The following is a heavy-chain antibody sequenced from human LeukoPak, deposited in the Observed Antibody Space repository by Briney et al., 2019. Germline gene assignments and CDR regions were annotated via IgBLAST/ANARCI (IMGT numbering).Heavy chain of an antibody. CDR1: GYTFTGYY. Sequence: ASVKVSCKASGYTFTGYYMHWMRQAPGQGLEWMGWINPNSGGTNYAQKFQGRVTMTRDTSISTAYMELSRLRSDDTAVYYCARSANYYDSSGYYSPHYYYGMDVWGQGTTVTVSS. V-gene: IGHV1-2*02. CDR3: ARSANYYDSSGYYSPHYYYGMDV. CDR2: INPNSGGT. D-gene: IGHD3-22*01. J-gene: IGHJ6*02.